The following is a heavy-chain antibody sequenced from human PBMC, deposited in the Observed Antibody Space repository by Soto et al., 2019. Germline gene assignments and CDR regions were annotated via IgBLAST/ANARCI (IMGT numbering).Heavy chain of an antibody. CDR2: IFYSGST. J-gene: IGHJ4*02. D-gene: IGHD2-2*01. CDR1: GGSISSGGFY. CDR3: ARGRSTSCCGFDY. V-gene: IGHV4-31*03. Sequence: QVQLQESGPGLVKPSQTLSLTCTVSGGSISSGGFYWSWIRQHPGKGLEWIGYIFYSGSTYHNPSLKRRVTIPIDTSKNQFSLKLSSVTAADTAVYYCARGRSTSCCGFDYWGQGTLVTVSS.